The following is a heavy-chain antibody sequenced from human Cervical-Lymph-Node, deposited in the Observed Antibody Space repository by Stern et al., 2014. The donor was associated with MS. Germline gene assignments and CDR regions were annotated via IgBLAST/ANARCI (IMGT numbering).Heavy chain of an antibody. CDR1: GFTFSNYA. V-gene: IGHV3-30*01. CDR2: ISYNGINE. CDR3: ASDRPVYSSVFFDN. J-gene: IGHJ4*02. Sequence: VHLVESGGGVVPPGRSLRLSCAASGFTFSNYAMHWVRQAPGKGLEWVSLISYNGINEYYSDSVKGRFPVSIDNSVTTLYLQLNSLRVEDTAVSFCASDRPVYSSVFFDNWGQGTLVTVST. D-gene: IGHD6-19*01.